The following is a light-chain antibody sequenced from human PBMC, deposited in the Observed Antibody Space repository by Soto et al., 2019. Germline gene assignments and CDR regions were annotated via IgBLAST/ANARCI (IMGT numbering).Light chain of an antibody. V-gene: IGKV3-20*01. CDR1: QSVSSSY. CDR2: GAS. CDR3: QQYGTSRT. J-gene: IGKJ3*01. Sequence: EIVLTQSPGTLPLSPGERATLSCRASQSVSSSYLAWYQQKPGQAPRLLIYGASSRATGIPDRFSGSGSGTDFTLTISRLEPGDFAVYYCQQYGTSRTFGPGNKVDIK.